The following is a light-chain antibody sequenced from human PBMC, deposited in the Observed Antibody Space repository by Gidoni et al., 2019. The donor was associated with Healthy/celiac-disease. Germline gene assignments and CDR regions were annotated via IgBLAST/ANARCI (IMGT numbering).Light chain of an antibody. CDR3: QQYGSSPPIFT. J-gene: IGKJ3*01. Sequence: EIVLTQSPGTLSLSPGERATLSCRASQSVSSSYLAWYQQKPGQAHRLLIYGASSRATGIPDRFSGSGSGTDFTLTISRLEPEDFAVYYCQQYGSSPPIFTFXPXTKVDIK. CDR2: GAS. CDR1: QSVSSSY. V-gene: IGKV3-20*01.